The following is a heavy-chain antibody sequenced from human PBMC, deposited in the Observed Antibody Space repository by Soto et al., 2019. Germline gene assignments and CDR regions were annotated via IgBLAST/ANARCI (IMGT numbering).Heavy chain of an antibody. Sequence: QVHLGQSGAEVKKPGSSVKVSCKASGGTFSSYTISWVRQAPGQGLEWMGRIIPILGIANYAQKFQGRVTITADKSTSTAYMELSSLRSEDTAVYYCAKDYGDKDGDYWGQGTLVTVSS. V-gene: IGHV1-69*08. CDR3: AKDYGDKDGDY. D-gene: IGHD4-17*01. CDR1: GGTFSSYT. CDR2: IIPILGIA. J-gene: IGHJ4*02.